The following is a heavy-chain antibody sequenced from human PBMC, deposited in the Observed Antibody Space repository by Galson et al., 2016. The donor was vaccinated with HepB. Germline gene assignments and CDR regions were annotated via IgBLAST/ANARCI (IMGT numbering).Heavy chain of an antibody. D-gene: IGHD3-10*01. CDR3: SRERPVGSYYGSGSYPNDY. CDR1: GFTFGDYA. CDR2: IRSKSYGATT. V-gene: IGHV3-49*03. Sequence: SLRLSCAASGFTFGDYAMSWFRQAPGKGLEWVGFIRSKSYGATTEYAASVRGRFTISRDDCKSIAYLQMNSLKTEDTAVYYCSRERPVGSYYGSGSYPNDYWGQGTLVTVSS. J-gene: IGHJ4*02.